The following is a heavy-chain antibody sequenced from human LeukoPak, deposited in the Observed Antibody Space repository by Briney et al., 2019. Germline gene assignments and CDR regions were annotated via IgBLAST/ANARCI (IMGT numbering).Heavy chain of an antibody. V-gene: IGHV3-21*01. CDR1: GFTFSSYS. Sequence: GGSLRLSCAASGFTFSSYSMNWVRQAPGKGLEWVSSISSSSSYIYYADSVKGRFTISRDNAKNSLYLQMNSLRAEDTAVYYCARAFRWGNSNNDYWGQGTLVTASS. CDR2: ISSSSSYI. J-gene: IGHJ4*02. CDR3: ARAFRWGNSNNDY. D-gene: IGHD2-8*02.